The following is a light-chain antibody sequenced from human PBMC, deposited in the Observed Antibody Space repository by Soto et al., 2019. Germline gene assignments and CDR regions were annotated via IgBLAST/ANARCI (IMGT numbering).Light chain of an antibody. J-gene: IGLJ2*01. V-gene: IGLV1-40*01. CDR2: GNT. Sequence: QSVLAQPPSVSGAPGQRVTISCTGSNSNIGAGYDVHWYQQLPGTAPKLLIYGNTNRPSGVPDRFYGSKSGTSASLGITGLQAEDEADYYCQSYDSRLSGSVFGGGTKLTVL. CDR1: NSNIGAGYD. CDR3: QSYDSRLSGSV.